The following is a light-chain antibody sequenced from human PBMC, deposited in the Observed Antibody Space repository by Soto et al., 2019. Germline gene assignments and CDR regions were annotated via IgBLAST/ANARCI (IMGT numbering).Light chain of an antibody. CDR3: QEYDNLFT. J-gene: IGKJ3*01. CDR1: QDIKNY. V-gene: IGKV1-33*01. CDR2: DAS. Sequence: DIPMTQSPSSLSASVGDRVTITCQASQDIKNYLNWYQQKPGKAPKLLIYDASNLEPGVPSRFSGSGSGTEFTLTITSLQPEDFATYYCQEYDNLFTFGPGTKVDIK.